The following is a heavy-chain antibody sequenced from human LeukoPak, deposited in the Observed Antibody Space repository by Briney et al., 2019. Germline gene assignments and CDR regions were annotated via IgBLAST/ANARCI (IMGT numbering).Heavy chain of an antibody. CDR2: MNPNSGNT. Sequence: GASVKVSCKASGYTFTSYDINWVRQATGQGLEWMGWMNPNSGNTGYAQKFQGRVTMTRDTSISTAYMELSRLRSDDTAVYYCARGRRGYCSSTSCRYYFDYWGQGTLVTVSS. CDR1: GYTFTSYD. D-gene: IGHD2-2*01. J-gene: IGHJ4*02. CDR3: ARGRRGYCSSTSCRYYFDY. V-gene: IGHV1-8*01.